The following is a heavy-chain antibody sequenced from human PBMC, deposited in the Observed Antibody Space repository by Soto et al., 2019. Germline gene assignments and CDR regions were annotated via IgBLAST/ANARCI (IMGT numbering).Heavy chain of an antibody. CDR1: GYTFTSYA. D-gene: IGHD1-1*01. V-gene: IGHV1-3*01. CDR2: INAGNGNT. J-gene: IGHJ4*02. CDR3: ARGNWNHVGFDY. Sequence: ASVKVFCKASGYTFTSYAMHWVRQAPGQRLEWMGWINAGNGNTKYSQKFQGRVTITRDTSASTAYMELSSLRSEDTAVYYCARGNWNHVGFDYWGQGTLVTVSS.